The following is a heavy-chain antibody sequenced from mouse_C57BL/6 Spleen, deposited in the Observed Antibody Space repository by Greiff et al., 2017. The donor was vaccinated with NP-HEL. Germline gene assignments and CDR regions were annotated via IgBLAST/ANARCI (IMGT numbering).Heavy chain of an antibody. CDR3: TRGGITTNYYAMDY. J-gene: IGHJ4*01. V-gene: IGHV1-15*01. Sequence: VQLQASGAELVRPGASVTLSCKASGYTFTDYEMHWVKQTPVHGLEWIGAIDPETGGTAYNQKFKGKAILTADKSSSTAYMELRSLTSEDSAVYYCTRGGITTNYYAMDYWGQGTSVTVSS. CDR1: GYTFTDYE. CDR2: IDPETGGT. D-gene: IGHD2-4*01.